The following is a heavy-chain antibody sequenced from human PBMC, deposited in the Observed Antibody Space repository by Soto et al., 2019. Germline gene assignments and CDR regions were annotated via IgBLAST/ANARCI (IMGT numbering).Heavy chain of an antibody. Sequence: SETLSLTCAVYGGSFSGYYWSWIRQPPGKGLEWIGEINHSGSTNYNPSLKSRVTISVDTSKNQFSLKLSSVTAADTAVYYCARLGSGELDPPYYFDYRGQGTLVTVSS. CDR1: GGSFSGYY. CDR2: INHSGST. D-gene: IGHD3-10*01. J-gene: IGHJ4*02. CDR3: ARLGSGELDPPYYFDY. V-gene: IGHV4-34*01.